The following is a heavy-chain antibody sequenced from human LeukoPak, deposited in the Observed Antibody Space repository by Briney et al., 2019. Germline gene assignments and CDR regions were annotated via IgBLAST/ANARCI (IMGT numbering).Heavy chain of an antibody. J-gene: IGHJ4*02. D-gene: IGHD6-13*01. CDR1: GLTFSDHY. Sequence: GGSLRLSCAASGLTFSDHYMDWVRQAPGKGLEWVGRSRDRANSYTTEYATSVEGRFTISRDDSKNSLYLQMNSLKTEDTAVYYCANFFGSNFGFWGQGTLVTVSS. CDR3: ANFFGSNFGF. V-gene: IGHV3-72*01. CDR2: SRDRANSYTT.